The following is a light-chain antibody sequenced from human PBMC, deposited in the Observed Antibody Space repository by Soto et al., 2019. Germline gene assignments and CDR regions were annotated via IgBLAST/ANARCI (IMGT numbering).Light chain of an antibody. V-gene: IGLV1-40*01. Sequence: QSVLTQPPSVSGAPGQRVTISCTGSSSNIGTAYDVHWYQQFPGVATKLLIYGNTNRPSGVPDRFSGSRSGTSASLAITGLQAEDEADYYCQTYDISLSSVVFGGGTKLTVL. CDR1: SSNIGTAYD. CDR2: GNT. J-gene: IGLJ2*01. CDR3: QTYDISLSSVV.